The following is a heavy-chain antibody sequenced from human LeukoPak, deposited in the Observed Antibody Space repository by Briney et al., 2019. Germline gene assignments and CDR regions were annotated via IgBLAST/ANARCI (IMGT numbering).Heavy chain of an antibody. Sequence: AGSLRLSCAASGFTFSSYEMNWVRQAPGKGLEWVSYISSSGSTIYYADPVKGRFTISRDNAKNSLYLQINSLRAEDTAVYYCARDPQSGGSYPWDYFDYWGQGTLVTVSS. J-gene: IGHJ4*02. D-gene: IGHD3-16*02. CDR3: ARDPQSGGSYPWDYFDY. CDR1: GFTFSSYE. V-gene: IGHV3-48*03. CDR2: ISSSGSTI.